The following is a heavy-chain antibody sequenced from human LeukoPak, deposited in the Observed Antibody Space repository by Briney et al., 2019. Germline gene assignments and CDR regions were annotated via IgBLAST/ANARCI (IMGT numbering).Heavy chain of an antibody. J-gene: IGHJ5*02. CDR1: GYTFTNYG. D-gene: IGHD3-22*01. Sequence: ASVKVSCRSSGYTFTNYGINWVRQAPGQGLEWMGLISAYNGNTNYAQKFQGRVTMTTDTSTSTAYMELRSLRSDDSAVYYCARGDRDYYDSSGYYEVYWFDPWGQGTLVTVSS. CDR3: ARGDRDYYDSSGYYEVYWFDP. CDR2: ISAYNGNT. V-gene: IGHV1-18*01.